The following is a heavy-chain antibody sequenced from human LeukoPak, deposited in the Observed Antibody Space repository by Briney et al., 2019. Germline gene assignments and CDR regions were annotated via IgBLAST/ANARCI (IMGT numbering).Heavy chain of an antibody. D-gene: IGHD1-14*01. CDR3: AREPEGLLSWFDP. J-gene: IGHJ5*02. CDR2: ISSSSSYI. CDR1: GFTFSSYS. V-gene: IGHV3-21*01. Sequence: GGSLRLSCAASGFTFSSYSMNWVRQAPGKGLEWVSSISSSSSYIYYADSVKGRFTISRDNAKNSLYLQMNSLRAEDTAVYSCAREPEGLLSWFDPWGQGTLVTVSS.